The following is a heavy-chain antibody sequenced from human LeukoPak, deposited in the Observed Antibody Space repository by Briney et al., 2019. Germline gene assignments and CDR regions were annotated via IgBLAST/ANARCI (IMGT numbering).Heavy chain of an antibody. CDR2: MNPNSGNT. J-gene: IGHJ5*02. D-gene: IGHD6-19*01. CDR3: ARGPTGYSSGWYTFSRGQPVNWFDP. V-gene: IGHV1-8*01. CDR1: GYTFTSYD. Sequence: ASVKVSCKASGYTFTSYDINWVRQATGQGLEWMGWMNPNSGNTGYAQKFQGRVTMTRNTSISTAYMELSSLRSEDTAVYYCARGPTGYSSGWYTFSRGQPVNWFDPWGQGTLVTVSS.